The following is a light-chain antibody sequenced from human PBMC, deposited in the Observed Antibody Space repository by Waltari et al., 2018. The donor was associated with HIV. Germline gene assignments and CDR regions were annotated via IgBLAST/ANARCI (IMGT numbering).Light chain of an antibody. Sequence: QSVLTHPPSASGTPGRRVTISCSGSNSNIGRNYVSWYHQLPGTAPKPHLFMNNQRPSGVPDRLSGSKSGTSASLAISGLRSDDEADYYCAAWDASLSAWVFGGGTKLTVL. CDR3: AAWDASLSAWV. CDR2: MNN. J-gene: IGLJ3*02. CDR1: NSNIGRNY. V-gene: IGLV1-47*01.